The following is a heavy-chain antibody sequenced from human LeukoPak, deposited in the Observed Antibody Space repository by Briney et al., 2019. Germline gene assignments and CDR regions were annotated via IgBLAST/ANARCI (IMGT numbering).Heavy chain of an antibody. J-gene: IGHJ4*02. V-gene: IGHV1-18*01. Sequence: ASVKVSCKASGYTFTSYGISWVRQAPGQGLEWMGWISAYNGNTNHAQKLQGRVTMTTDTSTSTAYMELRSLRSDDTAVYYCARGAVSYYGSGSLSYYFDYWGQGTLVTVSS. D-gene: IGHD3-10*01. CDR3: ARGAVSYYGSGSLSYYFDY. CDR1: GYTFTSYG. CDR2: ISAYNGNT.